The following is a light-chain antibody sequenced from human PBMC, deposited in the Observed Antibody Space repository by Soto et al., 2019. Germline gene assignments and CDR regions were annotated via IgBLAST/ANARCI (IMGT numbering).Light chain of an antibody. CDR1: SSNIGNNY. CDR2: DNT. V-gene: IGLV1-51*01. J-gene: IGLJ2*01. Sequence: QSVLTQPPSVSAAPGQKVTISCSGSSSNIGNNYVSWYQHLPGTAPKLLIYDNTKRPSGIPDRFSGTKSGTSATLDITGLQTGDEAHSYCAAWDSSLTAGVFGGGTKVTVL. CDR3: AAWDSSLTAGV.